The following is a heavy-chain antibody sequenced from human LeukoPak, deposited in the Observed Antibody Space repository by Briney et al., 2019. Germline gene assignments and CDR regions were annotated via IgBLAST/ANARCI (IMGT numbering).Heavy chain of an antibody. V-gene: IGHV1-69*13. D-gene: IGHD6-13*01. Sequence: SVKVSCKASGGTFSSYAISWVRQAPGQGLEWMGGIIPIFGTANYAQKFQGRVTITADESTSTAYMELSSLRPEDTAVYYCARVGGAAAVIFDYWGQGTLVTVSS. CDR1: GGTFSSYA. CDR3: ARVGGAAAVIFDY. J-gene: IGHJ4*02. CDR2: IIPIFGTA.